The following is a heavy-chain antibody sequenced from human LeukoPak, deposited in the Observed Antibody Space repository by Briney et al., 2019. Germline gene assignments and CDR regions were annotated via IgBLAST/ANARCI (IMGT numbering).Heavy chain of an antibody. CDR1: GYSFTSYW. J-gene: IGHJ4*02. Sequence: GESLKISCKGSGYSFTSYWISWVRQMTGKRMEWMGRIDPSDSYTNYSPSFQGHVSISADKSNSTAYLQWSSLKASDTAMYYCARVPKSNYDSSGYSDYWGQGTLVTVSS. CDR2: IDPSDSYT. D-gene: IGHD3-22*01. V-gene: IGHV5-10-1*01. CDR3: ARVPKSNYDSSGYSDY.